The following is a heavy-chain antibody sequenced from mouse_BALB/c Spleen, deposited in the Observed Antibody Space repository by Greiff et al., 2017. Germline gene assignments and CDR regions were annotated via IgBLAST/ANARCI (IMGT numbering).Heavy chain of an antibody. CDR3: ARHYYGSSYFDY. CDR1: GDSITSGY. V-gene: IGHV3-8*02. J-gene: IGHJ2*01. CDR2: ISYSGST. Sequence: EVKLQESGPSLVKPSQTLSLTCSVTGDSITSGYWNWIRKFPGNKLEYMGYISYSGSTYYNPSLKSRISITRDTSKNQYYLQLNSVTTEDTATYYCARHYYGSSYFDYWGQGTTLTVSS. D-gene: IGHD1-1*01.